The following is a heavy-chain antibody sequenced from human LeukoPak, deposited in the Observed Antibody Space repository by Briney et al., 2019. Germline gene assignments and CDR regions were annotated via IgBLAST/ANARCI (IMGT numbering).Heavy chain of an antibody. CDR3: ARDYDSSGYLDY. V-gene: IGHV3-30-3*01. D-gene: IGHD3-22*01. Sequence: GGSLRLSCAASGFTFSSYAMHWVRQAPGKGLEWVAVISYDGSNKYYADSVKGRFTISRDNSKNTLYLQMNSLRVEDTAVYYCARDYDSSGYLDYWGQGTLVTVSS. J-gene: IGHJ4*02. CDR2: ISYDGSNK. CDR1: GFTFSSYA.